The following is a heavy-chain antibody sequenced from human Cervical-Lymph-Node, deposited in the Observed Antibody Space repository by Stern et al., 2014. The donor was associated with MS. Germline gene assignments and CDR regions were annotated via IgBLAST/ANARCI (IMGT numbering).Heavy chain of an antibody. J-gene: IGHJ4*02. D-gene: IGHD3-16*01. CDR2: ISSRSTTI. CDR1: GFNFSAYA. CDR3: ARGVLDY. Sequence: VQLVESGGALVQPGGSLRLSCATSGFNFSAYAMNWVRQPPGKGPLWISYISSRSTTIQYADSVKGRFTISRDNARNSLFLQMNSLRDEDTAVYYCARGVLDYWGQGALVTVSS. V-gene: IGHV3-48*02.